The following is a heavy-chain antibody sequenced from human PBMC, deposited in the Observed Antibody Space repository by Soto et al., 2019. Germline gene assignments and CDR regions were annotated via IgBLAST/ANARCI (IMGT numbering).Heavy chain of an antibody. D-gene: IGHD5-12*01. Sequence: EVQLLESGGGLVQPGGSLRLSCAASGFAFSSYWMSWVRQAPGKGLEWVANIKQDGSDKYYVDSVKGRFTISRDNAKNSRYLQMNSLRAEDTAVYYCARDGYWNYFDYWGQGTLGTVSS. J-gene: IGHJ4*02. CDR1: GFAFSSYW. CDR2: IKQDGSDK. V-gene: IGHV3-7*01. CDR3: ARDGYWNYFDY.